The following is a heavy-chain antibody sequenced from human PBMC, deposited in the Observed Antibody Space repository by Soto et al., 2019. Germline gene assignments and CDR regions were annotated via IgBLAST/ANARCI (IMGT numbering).Heavy chain of an antibody. D-gene: IGHD5-12*01. CDR3: ARDGHSGYDYFDY. CDR2: IYYSGST. V-gene: IGHV4-30-4*01. CDR1: GGCISIGDYD. Sequence: PAETLSVTGTFRGGCISIGDYDWSGIRQPPGKGLEWIGYIYYSGSTYYNPSLKSRVTISVDTSKNQFSLKLSSVTAADTAVYYCARDGHSGYDYFDYWGQGTMVTVSS. J-gene: IGHJ4*02.